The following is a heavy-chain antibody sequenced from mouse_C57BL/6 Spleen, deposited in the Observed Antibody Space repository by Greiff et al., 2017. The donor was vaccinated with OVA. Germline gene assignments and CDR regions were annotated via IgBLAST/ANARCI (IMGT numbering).Heavy chain of an antibody. Sequence: QVQLKESGAELVKPGASVKISCKASGYAFSSYWMNWVKQRPGKGLEWIGQIYPGDGDTNYNGKFKGKATLTADKSSSTAYMQLSSLTSEDSAVYFCARGTDYDHAMDYWGQGTSVTVSS. CDR2: IYPGDGDT. J-gene: IGHJ4*01. D-gene: IGHD2-4*01. CDR1: GYAFSSYW. CDR3: ARGTDYDHAMDY. V-gene: IGHV1-80*01.